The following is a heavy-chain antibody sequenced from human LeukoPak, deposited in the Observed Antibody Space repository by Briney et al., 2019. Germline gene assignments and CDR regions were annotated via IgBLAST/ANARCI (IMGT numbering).Heavy chain of an antibody. J-gene: IGHJ3*02. D-gene: IGHD4-17*01. Sequence: SETLSLTCTVSGGSISSSSYYWGWIRQPPGKGLEWIGSIYYNGSTYYNPSLKSRVTISVDTSKNQFSLKLSSVTAADTAVYYCARNDYGDYGGAFDIWGQGTMVTVSS. CDR3: ARNDYGDYGGAFDI. CDR1: GGSISSSSYY. CDR2: IYYNGST. V-gene: IGHV4-39*07.